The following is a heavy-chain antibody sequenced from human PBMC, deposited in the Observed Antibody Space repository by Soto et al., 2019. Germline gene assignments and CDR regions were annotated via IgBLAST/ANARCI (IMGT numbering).Heavy chain of an antibody. CDR1: GYSFAGYW. Sequence: GASLKISCKGSGYSFAGYWITWVRQKPGKGLEWMGRIDPSDSQTYYSPSFRGHVTISVTKSITTVFLQWSSLRASDTAMYYCARQHSLDSSAWYIWGQGTVVTVSS. V-gene: IGHV5-10-1*01. J-gene: IGHJ4*02. CDR3: ARQHSLDSSAWYI. D-gene: IGHD6-19*01. CDR2: IDPSDSQT.